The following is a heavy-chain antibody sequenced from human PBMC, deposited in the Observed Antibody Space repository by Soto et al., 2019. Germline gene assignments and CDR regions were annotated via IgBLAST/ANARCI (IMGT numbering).Heavy chain of an antibody. D-gene: IGHD2-15*01. CDR1: GDSVSSNGAC. J-gene: IGHJ6*02. Sequence: TLSLTCVISGDSVSSNGACWDWIRQSPSRGLQWLGRIYYRSKWFHDYAASVESRMAINPDTSRNQFSLQLNYVTPEDTAVYYCARVHCSAGTCLDGLDFWGQGTTVTVSS. CDR3: ARVHCSAGTCLDGLDF. V-gene: IGHV6-1*01. CDR2: IYYRSKWFH.